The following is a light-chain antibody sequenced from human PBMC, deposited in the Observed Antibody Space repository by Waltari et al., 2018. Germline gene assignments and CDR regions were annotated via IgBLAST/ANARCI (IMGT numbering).Light chain of an antibody. CDR3: QQYYRTLSIT. CDR1: QSVLYSSNNNNY. J-gene: IGKJ5*01. V-gene: IGKV4-1*01. CDR2: WAS. Sequence: DIVKTPSPDPLAVYLGERATITCKSSQSVLYSSNNNNYLAWYQQKPVQPPKLLIYWASTRESGVPDRFSGSGSGTDFTLTISSLQAEDVAVYYCQQYYRTLSITFGQGTRLEIK.